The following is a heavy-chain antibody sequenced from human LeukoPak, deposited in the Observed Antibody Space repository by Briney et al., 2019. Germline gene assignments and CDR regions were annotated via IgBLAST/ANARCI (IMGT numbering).Heavy chain of an antibody. CDR3: ARRLYYYGSGSFDY. CDR1: GGSISSSSYY. J-gene: IGHJ4*02. V-gene: IGHV4-39*01. Sequence: SETLSLTCTVSGGSISSSSYYWGWIRQPPGKGLEWIGSIYYSGSTYYNPSLKIRVTISVDTSKNQFSLKLSSVTAADTAVYYCARRLYYYGSGSFDYWGQGTLVTVSS. CDR2: IYYSGST. D-gene: IGHD3-10*01.